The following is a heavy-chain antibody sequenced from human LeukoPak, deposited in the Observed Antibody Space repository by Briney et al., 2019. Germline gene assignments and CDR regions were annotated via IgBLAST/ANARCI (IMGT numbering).Heavy chain of an antibody. CDR3: ARDFHYYDSSGYYLDDY. J-gene: IGHJ4*02. D-gene: IGHD3-22*01. V-gene: IGHV3-21*01. Sequence: GGSLRLSCAASGFTFSSYSMNWVRQAPGKGLEWVSSISSSSSYIYYADSVKGRFTTSRDNAKNSLYLQMNSLRAEDTAVYYRARDFHYYDSSGYYLDDYWGQGTLVTVSS. CDR1: GFTFSSYS. CDR2: ISSSSSYI.